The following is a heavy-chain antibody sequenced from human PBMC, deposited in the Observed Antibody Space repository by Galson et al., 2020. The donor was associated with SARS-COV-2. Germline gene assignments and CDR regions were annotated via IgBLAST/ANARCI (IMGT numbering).Heavy chain of an antibody. V-gene: IGHV3-30*18. CDR3: AKDQGDYRYYGMDV. Sequence: GESLKIYCAASGFSFSDYGMHWVRQTPGKGLEWVAVMSYDGSKEYYSDSVKGRFSISRDNSKNTLSLQMNSLGPEDTAIYFCAKDQGDYRYYGMDVWGQGTAVTVSS. CDR1: GFSFSDYG. CDR2: MSYDGSKE. D-gene: IGHD4-17*01. J-gene: IGHJ6*02.